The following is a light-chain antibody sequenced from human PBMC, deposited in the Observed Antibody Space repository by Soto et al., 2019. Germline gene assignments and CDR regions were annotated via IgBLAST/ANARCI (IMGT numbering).Light chain of an antibody. CDR1: QSVRSNY. CDR3: QQYASSPLT. CDR2: GAS. Sequence: EIGLTQSPGTLSLSPGERATLSCRASQSVRSNYLAWYQQKPGQAPRLHIYGASSRATGIPDRFGGSGSGRYFTLTISRLEPEDFAVYYCQQYASSPLTFGGGPKVEIK. V-gene: IGKV3-20*01. J-gene: IGKJ4*01.